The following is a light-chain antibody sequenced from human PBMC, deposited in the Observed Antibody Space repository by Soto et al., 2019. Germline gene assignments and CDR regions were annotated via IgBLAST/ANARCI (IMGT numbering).Light chain of an antibody. J-gene: IGKJ5*01. V-gene: IGKV3-15*01. Sequence: EIVMTQSPATLSVSPGERATLSCRASQSVSSNLAWYQQKPGQAPRLLIYGASTRATGIPARFSGSGSGTEFTLTISSPQSEDFAVYYCQQHNNWPITFGQGTRLEIK. CDR2: GAS. CDR1: QSVSSN. CDR3: QQHNNWPIT.